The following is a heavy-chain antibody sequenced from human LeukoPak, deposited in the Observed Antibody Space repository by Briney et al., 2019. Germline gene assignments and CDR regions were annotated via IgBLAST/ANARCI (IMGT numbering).Heavy chain of an antibody. CDR3: AKDHLHFIAAAGHHYYYYMDV. Sequence: GGSLRLSCAASGFTFSSYGMHWVRQAPGKGLEWVAFIRYDGSNKYYADSVKGRFTISRDNSKNTLYLQMNSLRAEDTAVYYCAKDHLHFIAAAGHHYYYYMDVWGKGTTVTVSS. CDR1: GFTFSSYG. V-gene: IGHV3-30*02. D-gene: IGHD6-13*01. J-gene: IGHJ6*03. CDR2: IRYDGSNK.